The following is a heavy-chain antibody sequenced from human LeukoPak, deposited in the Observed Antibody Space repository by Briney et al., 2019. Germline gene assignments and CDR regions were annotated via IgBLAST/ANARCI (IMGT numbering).Heavy chain of an antibody. CDR2: IIPIFGTA. D-gene: IGHD2-15*01. CDR1: GYTFTIYG. CDR3: ARGSALLALSFDY. V-gene: IGHV1-69*13. J-gene: IGHJ4*02. Sequence: GASVKVSFKASGYTFTIYGISWVRQAPGQGLEWMGGIIPIFGTANYAQKFQGRVTITADESTSTAYMELSSLRSEDTAVYYCARGSALLALSFDYWGQGTLVTVSS.